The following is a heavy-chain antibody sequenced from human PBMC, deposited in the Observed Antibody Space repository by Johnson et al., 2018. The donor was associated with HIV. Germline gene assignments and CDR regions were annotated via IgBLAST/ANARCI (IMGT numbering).Heavy chain of an antibody. CDR2: IYSGGST. V-gene: IGHV3-66*02. CDR3: AKWTRESGSGLFDI. Sequence: VQLVESGGGLVQPGGSLRLSCAASGFTFSSYAMNWVRQAPGKGLEWVSVIYSGGSTYYADSVKGRFTISRDNSKNTLYLQMNSLRAEDTAVYYCAKWTRESGSGLFDIWGQGTMVTVSS. D-gene: IGHD2-15*01. J-gene: IGHJ3*02. CDR1: GFTFSSYA.